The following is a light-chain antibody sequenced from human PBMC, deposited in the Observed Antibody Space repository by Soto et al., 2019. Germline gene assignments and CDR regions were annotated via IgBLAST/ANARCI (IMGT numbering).Light chain of an antibody. Sequence: QSALTQPPSASGSPGQSVTISCTGTSSDIGGYNYVYWYQQHPGKAPKLMIYEVSKRPSGVPDRFSGSKSGNTASLTVSGLQAEDEADYYCSSYAGSNNFVVFGGGTKLT. CDR2: EVS. V-gene: IGLV2-8*01. CDR3: SSYAGSNNFVV. CDR1: SSDIGGYNY. J-gene: IGLJ2*01.